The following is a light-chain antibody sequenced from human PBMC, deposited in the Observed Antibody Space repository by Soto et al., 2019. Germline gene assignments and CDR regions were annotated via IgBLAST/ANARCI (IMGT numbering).Light chain of an antibody. CDR1: PLVSNV. J-gene: IGKJ5*01. V-gene: IGKV3-11*01. CDR2: GAF. Sequence: EIVLTQSPATLSFSPGERATLSCRANPLVSNVLAWYQQKPSQARRLLNYGAFNRANDITARFSGSGSGTDFTLTIRCLDPKDSAVFSCQQRNVWLPVTVGQVTDWRL. CDR3: QQRNVWLPVT.